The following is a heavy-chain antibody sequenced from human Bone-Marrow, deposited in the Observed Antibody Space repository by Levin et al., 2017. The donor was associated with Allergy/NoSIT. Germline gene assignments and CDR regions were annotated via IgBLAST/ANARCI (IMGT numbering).Heavy chain of an antibody. CDR1: GFTFSNAW. J-gene: IGHJ6*02. CDR2: IKSKTDGGTT. V-gene: IGHV3-15*01. Sequence: GGSLRLSCAASGFTFSNAWMSWVRQAPGKGLEWVGRIKSKTDGGTTDYAAPVKGRFTISRDDSKNTLYLQMNSLKTEDTAVYYCTTHHDYGDPTYYYYGMDVWGQGTTVTVSS. CDR3: TTHHDYGDPTYYYYGMDV. D-gene: IGHD4-17*01.